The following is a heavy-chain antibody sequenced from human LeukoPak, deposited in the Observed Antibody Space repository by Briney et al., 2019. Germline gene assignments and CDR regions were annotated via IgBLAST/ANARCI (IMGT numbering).Heavy chain of an antibody. V-gene: IGHV4-38-2*01. CDR2: IYHSGST. J-gene: IGHJ4*02. CDR1: GYSISSGYY. D-gene: IGHD2-2*01. Sequence: SETLSLTCAVSGYSISSGYYWGWIRQPSGKGLEWIGSIYHSGSTYYNPSLKSRVTISVDTSKNQFSLKLSSVTAADTAVYYCARGGILDIVVVPAAGLGVPLDYFDYWGQGTLVTVSS. CDR3: ARGGILDIVVVPAAGLGVPLDYFDY.